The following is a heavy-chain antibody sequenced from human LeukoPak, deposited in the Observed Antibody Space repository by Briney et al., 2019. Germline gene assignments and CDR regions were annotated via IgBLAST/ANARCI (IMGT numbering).Heavy chain of an antibody. V-gene: IGHV1-2*02. Sequence: ASVKVSCKASGYTFTDYQIHWVRQAPGELLEWMAWINPISGGTNFAQKFQGSVTMTSDTSISTAYMELRGLRSADTAVYYCAGRGGPYFDYWGQGTLVTVSS. D-gene: IGHD3-16*01. CDR1: GYTFTDYQ. CDR3: AGRGGPYFDY. J-gene: IGHJ4*02. CDR2: INPISGGT.